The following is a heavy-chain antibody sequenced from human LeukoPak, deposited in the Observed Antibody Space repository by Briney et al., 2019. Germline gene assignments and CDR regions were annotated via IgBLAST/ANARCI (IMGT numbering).Heavy chain of an antibody. Sequence: ASVKVSCKASGYTFTGYYMHWVRQAPGQGLEWMGWINPNSGGTNYAQKFQGRVTMTRDTSISTAYMELSRLRSEDTAVYYCARAYYYDSSGSDPLGYWGQGTLVTVSS. J-gene: IGHJ4*02. D-gene: IGHD3-22*01. CDR2: INPNSGGT. CDR3: ARAYYYDSSGSDPLGY. CDR1: GYTFTGYY. V-gene: IGHV1-2*02.